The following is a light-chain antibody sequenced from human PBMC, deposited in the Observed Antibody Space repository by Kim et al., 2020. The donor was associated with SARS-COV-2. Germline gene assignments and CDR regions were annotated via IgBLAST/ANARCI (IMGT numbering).Light chain of an antibody. V-gene: IGLV3-19*01. CDR2: GKE. CDR1: SLRSYY. CDR3: NSRDSNDNVV. Sequence: SSELTQDPAVSVALGQTVRITCEGDSLRSYYGTWYQQKPGQAPKVVIYGKENRPSGIPDRFSGSSSENTTYLTITGTQAGDEADYYCNSRDSNDNVVFGG. J-gene: IGLJ2*01.